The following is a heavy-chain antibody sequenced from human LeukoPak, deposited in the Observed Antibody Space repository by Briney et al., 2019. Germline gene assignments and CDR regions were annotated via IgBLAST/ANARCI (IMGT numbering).Heavy chain of an antibody. V-gene: IGHV4-59*01. J-gene: IGHJ4*02. CDR3: AREVGITRIDY. D-gene: IGHD3-10*01. CDR1: GGSLSTYY. Sequence: PSETLSLTCSVSGGSLSTYYWSWIRQTPEKGLEWVGYIYYSGSTRNTNYNPSLKSRVTISLDTSKKQFSLKLTSVTAADTAVYYCAREVGITRIDYWGQGTLVTVSS. CDR2: IYYSGST.